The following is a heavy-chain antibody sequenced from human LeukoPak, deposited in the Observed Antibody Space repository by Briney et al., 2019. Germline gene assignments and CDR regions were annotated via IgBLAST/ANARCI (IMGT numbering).Heavy chain of an antibody. J-gene: IGHJ1*01. CDR2: INPNSGGT. CDR1: GYTFTGFY. CDR3: ARGIRWLRLTIRTEYFQH. D-gene: IGHD5-12*01. V-gene: IGHV1-2*02. Sequence: ASVKVSCKASGYTFTGFYLHWVRQAPGQGLEWVGWINPNSGGTNSAQTFQGRVTMTRDTSISTAYMELSRLRSDDTAIYYCARGIRWLRLTIRTEYFQHWGQGTLVTVSS.